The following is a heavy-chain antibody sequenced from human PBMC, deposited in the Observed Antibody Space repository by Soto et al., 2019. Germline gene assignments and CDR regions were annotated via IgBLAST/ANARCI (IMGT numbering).Heavy chain of an antibody. Sequence: QVQLVQSGAEVKKPGASVKVSCKASGYTFTSYAMHWVRQAPGQRLEWMGWINAGNGNTKYSQKFQGRVTITRETSASTAYMELSSLRSEDTAVYYCARAGTPSKLDFWSGYYYVWFDPWGQGTLVTVSS. J-gene: IGHJ5*02. CDR1: GYTFTSYA. CDR2: INAGNGNT. CDR3: ARAGTPSKLDFWSGYYYVWFDP. D-gene: IGHD3-3*01. V-gene: IGHV1-3*01.